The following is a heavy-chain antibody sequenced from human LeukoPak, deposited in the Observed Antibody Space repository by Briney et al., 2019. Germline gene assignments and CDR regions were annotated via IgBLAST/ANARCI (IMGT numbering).Heavy chain of an antibody. V-gene: IGHV1-2*02. D-gene: IGHD3-22*01. Sequence: ASVKVSCKASGYTFTGYYMHWVRQAPGQGLEWMGWINPNSGGTNYAQKFQGRVTMTRDTSISTAYMELSRLRSDDTAVYYSARDYYYDSSGSIWGQGTMVTVSS. J-gene: IGHJ3*02. CDR1: GYTFTGYY. CDR3: ARDYYYDSSGSI. CDR2: INPNSGGT.